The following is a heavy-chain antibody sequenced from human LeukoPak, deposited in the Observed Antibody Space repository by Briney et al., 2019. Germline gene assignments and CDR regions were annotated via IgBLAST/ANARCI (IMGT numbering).Heavy chain of an antibody. CDR2: IYYSGST. CDR1: GYSISSGYY. Sequence: SETLSLTCIVSGYSISSGYYWSWIRQPPGKGLEWIGYIYYSGSTNYNPSLKSRVTISVDTSKNQFSLKLSSVTAADTAVYYCARVIRYSSGPLADYWGQGTLVTVSS. CDR3: ARVIRYSSGPLADY. J-gene: IGHJ4*02. V-gene: IGHV4-61*01. D-gene: IGHD6-19*01.